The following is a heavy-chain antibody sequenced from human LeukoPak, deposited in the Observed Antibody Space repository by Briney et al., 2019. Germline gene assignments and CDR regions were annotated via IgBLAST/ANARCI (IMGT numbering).Heavy chain of an antibody. CDR1: GFTFSDYY. V-gene: IGHV3-11*05. Sequence: GGSLRLSCAASGFTFSDYYMSWIRQAPGKGLEWVSYISSSSSYTNYADSVKGRFTISRDNAKNSLYLQMNSLRAEDTAVYYCARGSLMNWFDPWGQGTLVTVSS. CDR2: ISSSSSYT. CDR3: ARGSLMNWFDP. J-gene: IGHJ5*02.